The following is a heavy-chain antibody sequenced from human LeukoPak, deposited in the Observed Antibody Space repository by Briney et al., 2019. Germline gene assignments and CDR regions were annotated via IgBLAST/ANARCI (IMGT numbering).Heavy chain of an antibody. J-gene: IGHJ4*02. CDR3: ASGTAMGGWYFDY. CDR2: IYTSGST. CDR1: GDPITSYY. D-gene: IGHD5-18*01. Sequence: SETLSLTCTVSGDPITSYYWSWIRQSAGKGLEWIGRIYTSGSTNYKPTLKSRVTMSVDTSKNQFSLKLSSVTAADTAVYYCASGTAMGGWYFDYWGQGTLVTVSS. V-gene: IGHV4-4*07.